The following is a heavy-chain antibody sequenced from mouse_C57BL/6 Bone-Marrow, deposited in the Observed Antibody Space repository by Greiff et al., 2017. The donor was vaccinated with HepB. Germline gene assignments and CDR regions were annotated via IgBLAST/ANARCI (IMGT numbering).Heavy chain of an antibody. CDR3: ARGAYYSKGYAMDY. D-gene: IGHD2-5*01. CDR1: GYAFSSYW. Sequence: VKVVESGAELVKPGASVKISCKASGYAFSSYWMNWVKQRPGKGLEWIGQIYPGDGDTNYNGKFKGKATLTADKSSSTAYMQLSSLTSEDSAVYFCARGAYYSKGYAMDYWGQGTSVTVSS. J-gene: IGHJ4*01. CDR2: IYPGDGDT. V-gene: IGHV1-80*01.